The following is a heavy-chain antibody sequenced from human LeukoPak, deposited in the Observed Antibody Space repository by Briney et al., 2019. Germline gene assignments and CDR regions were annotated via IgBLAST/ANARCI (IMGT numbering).Heavy chain of an antibody. CDR1: GVTVSSTD. V-gene: IGHV3-53*01. D-gene: IGHD3-3*01. J-gene: IGHJ4*02. CDR2: IFSGGGT. Sequence: GGSLRLSCAVSGVTVSSTDMSCVRQAPGKGLEWVSVIFSGGGTYYTGSVKGRFTISRDNSKNTLYLQMNSLRAEDTAVYYCARDLDGPENYWGQGTLVTVSS. CDR3: ARDLDGPENY.